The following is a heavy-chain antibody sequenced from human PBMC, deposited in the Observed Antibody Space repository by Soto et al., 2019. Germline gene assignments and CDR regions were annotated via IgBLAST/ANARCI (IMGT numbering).Heavy chain of an antibody. CDR1: GGSVSSGSYY. D-gene: IGHD3-10*01. Sequence: PSETLSLTCTVSGGSVSSGSYYWSWIRQPPGKGLEWIGYIYYSGSTNYNPSLKSRVTISVDTSKNQFSLKLSSVTAADTAVYYCARDSRLEEFSGYYYYGMDVWGQGTTVTVSS. J-gene: IGHJ6*02. V-gene: IGHV4-61*01. CDR2: IYYSGST. CDR3: ARDSRLEEFSGYYYYGMDV.